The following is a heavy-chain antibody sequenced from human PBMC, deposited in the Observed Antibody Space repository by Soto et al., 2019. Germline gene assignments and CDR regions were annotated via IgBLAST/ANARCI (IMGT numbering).Heavy chain of an antibody. CDR2: INHSGST. J-gene: IGHJ6*03. CDR3: ARVTYRYCSGGSCYSRYYYYYMDV. D-gene: IGHD2-15*01. Sequence: SETLSLTCAVYGGSFSGYYWSWIRQPPGKGLEWIGEINHSGSTNYNPSLKSRVTISVDTSKYQFSLKLSSVTAADTAVYYCARVTYRYCSGGSCYSRYYYYYMDVWGKGTTVT. V-gene: IGHV4-34*01. CDR1: GGSFSGYY.